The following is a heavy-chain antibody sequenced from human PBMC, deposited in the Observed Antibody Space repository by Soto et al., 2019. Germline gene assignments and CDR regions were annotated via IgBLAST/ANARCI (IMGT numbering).Heavy chain of an antibody. CDR1: GYTCTSYG. J-gene: IGHJ5*02. CDR2: ISAYNGNT. Sequence: ASLKVSCKASGYTCTSYGISWVLQAPGQGLEWMGWISAYNGNTNYAQKLQGRVTMTTDTSTSTAYMELRSLRSDDTAVYYCARGSPYCSRPSCYLDKFDPWGQGTLVTVSS. CDR3: ARGSPYCSRPSCYLDKFDP. D-gene: IGHD2-2*01. V-gene: IGHV1-18*01.